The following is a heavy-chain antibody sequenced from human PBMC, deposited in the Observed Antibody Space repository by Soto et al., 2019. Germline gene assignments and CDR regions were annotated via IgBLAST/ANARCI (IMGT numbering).Heavy chain of an antibody. Sequence: ASVKVSCKVSGYSFSEMSMHWVRQTPEKGLEWMGSFDGEDGQTMYAQKFQGRVTMTEDTSADTAYMELSSLRAEDTAVYYCARSVDLDHWGQGTTATVSS. CDR1: GYSFSEMS. V-gene: IGHV1-24*01. D-gene: IGHD2-15*01. CDR2: FDGEDGQT. J-gene: IGHJ4*02. CDR3: ARSVDLDH.